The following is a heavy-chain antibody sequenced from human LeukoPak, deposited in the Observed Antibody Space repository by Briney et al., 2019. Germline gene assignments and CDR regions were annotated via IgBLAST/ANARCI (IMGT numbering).Heavy chain of an antibody. CDR1: GFTFGDYA. Sequence: PGGSLRLSCTASGFTFGDYAMSWFRQAPGKGLEWVGFIRSKAYGGTTEYAASVKGRFTISRDDSKSIAYLQMNSLKTEDTAVYYCKSLSFPGRFGELLHDYWGQGTLVTVSS. D-gene: IGHD3-10*01. J-gene: IGHJ4*02. CDR3: KSLSFPGRFGELLHDY. CDR2: IRSKAYGGTT. V-gene: IGHV3-49*03.